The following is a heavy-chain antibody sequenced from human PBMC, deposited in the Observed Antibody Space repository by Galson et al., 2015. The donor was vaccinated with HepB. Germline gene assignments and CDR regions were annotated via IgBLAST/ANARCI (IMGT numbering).Heavy chain of an antibody. CDR3: AKELEPSFYNGRRGNYYDY. J-gene: IGHJ4*02. CDR1: GFTFTTYA. D-gene: IGHD3-10*01. Sequence: SLRLSCAASGFTFTTYAMGWVRQAPGKGLEWVSSISGSAATTYHADPVKGRFTISRDNFKDTLYLQRNSPRVEDTAVYYCAKELEPSFYNGRRGNYYDYWGQGVLVTVSS. V-gene: IGHV3-23*01. CDR2: ISGSAATT.